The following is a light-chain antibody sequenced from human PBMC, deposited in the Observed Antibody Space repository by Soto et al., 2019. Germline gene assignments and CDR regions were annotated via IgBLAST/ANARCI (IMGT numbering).Light chain of an antibody. V-gene: IGKV4-1*01. J-gene: IGKJ1*01. CDR1: QSVLYSSNNKIY. CDR3: QQYYSTPWT. Sequence: DIVMTQSPDSLAVYLAARATINFKSSQSVLYSSNNKIYLAWYQQKPGQPPKLLIYWASTRESGVPDRFSGSRSGTDFTLTISSLQAEDVAVYYCQQYYSTPWTFGQGTKVEIK. CDR2: WAS.